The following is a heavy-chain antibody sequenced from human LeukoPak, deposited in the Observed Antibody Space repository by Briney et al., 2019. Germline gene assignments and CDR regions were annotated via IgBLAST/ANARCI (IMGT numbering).Heavy chain of an antibody. J-gene: IGHJ4*02. D-gene: IGHD1-26*01. CDR2: ISYDGTNK. CDR1: GFTFSSYA. CDR3: ARDPRGSPYYFDY. Sequence: PGGSLRLSCAASGFTFSSYAMHWVRQAPGKGLERVAVISYDGTNKNYADSVKGRFTISRDNSKNTVYLQMNSLRVEDAAVYYCARDPRGSPYYFDYWGQGTLVTVSS. V-gene: IGHV3-30-3*01.